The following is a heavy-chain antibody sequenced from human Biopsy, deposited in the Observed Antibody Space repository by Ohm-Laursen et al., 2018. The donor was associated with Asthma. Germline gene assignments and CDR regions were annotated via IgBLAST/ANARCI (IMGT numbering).Heavy chain of an antibody. Sequence: SVKVSCKSLGGTFNTYVIGWVRQAPGQGHEWMGGINSVFGTTTYPQKFQDRVTITADDSTSTVYMELCSLRSEDTAVYYCARKAGSCISRTCYSLDFWGQGTLVTVSS. CDR3: ARKAGSCISRTCYSLDF. CDR2: INSVFGTT. D-gene: IGHD2-2*01. V-gene: IGHV1-69*13. CDR1: GGTFNTYV. J-gene: IGHJ4*02.